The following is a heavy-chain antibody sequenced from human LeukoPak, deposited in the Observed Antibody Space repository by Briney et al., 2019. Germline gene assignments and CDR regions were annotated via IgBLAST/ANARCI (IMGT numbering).Heavy chain of an antibody. V-gene: IGHV3-30*18. CDR3: AKDRRDGYNPDAFDI. CDR1: GFTFSSYS. CDR2: ISYDGSNK. D-gene: IGHD5-24*01. Sequence: GRSLRLSCAASGFTFSSYSMHWVRQAPGKGLEWVAVISYDGSNKYYADSVKGRFTISRDNSKNTLYLQMNSLRAEDTAVYYCAKDRRDGYNPDAFDIWGQGTMVTVSS. J-gene: IGHJ3*02.